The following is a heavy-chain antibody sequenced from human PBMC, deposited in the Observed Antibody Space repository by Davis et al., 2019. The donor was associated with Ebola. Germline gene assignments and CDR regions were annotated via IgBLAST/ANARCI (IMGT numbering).Heavy chain of an antibody. CDR3: ARWSSWWRGWWFDP. V-gene: IGHV4-4*02. CDR2: IYHSGST. Sequence: MPGGSLLSCAVSGGSISSNNWWSWVRQPPGKGLEWIGEIYHSGSTNYNPSLKSRVTISVDTSKNQFSLKLSSVTAADTAVYYCARWSSWWRGWWFDPWGQGTLVTVSS. J-gene: IGHJ5*02. CDR1: GGSISSNNW. D-gene: IGHD2-15*01.